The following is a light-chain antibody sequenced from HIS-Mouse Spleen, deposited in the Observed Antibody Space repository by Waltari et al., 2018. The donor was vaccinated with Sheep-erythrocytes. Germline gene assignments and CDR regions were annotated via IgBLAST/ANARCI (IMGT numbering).Light chain of an antibody. J-gene: IGKJ4*01. CDR3: QQYYSTPLT. CDR2: WAS. CDR1: QSVLYSSNNQNY. Sequence: DIVMTQSPDSLAVSLVERATINCKSSQSVLYSSNNQNYLAWYQQKPGQPPKLLIYWASTRESGVPDRFSGSGSGTDFTLTISSLQAEDVAVYYCQQYYSTPLTFGGGTKVEIK. V-gene: IGKV4-1*01.